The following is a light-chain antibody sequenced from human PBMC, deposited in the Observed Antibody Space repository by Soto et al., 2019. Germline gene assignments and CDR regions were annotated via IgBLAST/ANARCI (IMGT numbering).Light chain of an antibody. CDR3: QQDNNWPPLT. CDR2: GAS. J-gene: IGKJ4*01. V-gene: IGKV3-15*01. CDR1: QSVSSN. Sequence: EIVMTQSPATLSVSPGERATLSCRASQSVSSNLAWYQQKPGQAPRLLIYGASTRATGIPARFSGSGSGTVFTLTISSPQSEDFAVYYCQQDNNWPPLTFGGGTKVEIK.